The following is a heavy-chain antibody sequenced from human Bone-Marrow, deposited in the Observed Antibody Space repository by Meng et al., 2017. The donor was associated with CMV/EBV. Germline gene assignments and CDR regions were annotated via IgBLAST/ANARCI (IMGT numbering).Heavy chain of an antibody. V-gene: IGHV3-30-3*01. D-gene: IGHD6-6*01. CDR3: ARVPTPHSIAARLIS. CDR1: GFTFSNYA. CDR2: ISYDGSNK. Sequence: GGSLRLSCAASGFTFSNYAMHWVRQAPGKGLEWVAVISYDGSNKYYADSVKGRFTISRDNSKNTLYLQMNSLRAEDTAVYYCARVPTPHSIAARLISWGQGTLVTVSS. J-gene: IGHJ4*02.